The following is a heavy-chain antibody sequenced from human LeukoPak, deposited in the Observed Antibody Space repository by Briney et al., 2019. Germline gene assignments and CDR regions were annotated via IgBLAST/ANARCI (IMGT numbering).Heavy chain of an antibody. V-gene: IGHV3-48*04. Sequence: GGSLRLSCAASGFTFSSYSMNWVRQAPGKGLEWVSYISSSSTIYYADSVKGRFTISRDNAKNSLYLQMNSLRAEDTAVYYCARTRRDIAVAGTNWFDPWGQGTLVTVSS. CDR3: ARTRRDIAVAGTNWFDP. CDR2: ISSSSTI. CDR1: GFTFSSYS. D-gene: IGHD6-19*01. J-gene: IGHJ5*02.